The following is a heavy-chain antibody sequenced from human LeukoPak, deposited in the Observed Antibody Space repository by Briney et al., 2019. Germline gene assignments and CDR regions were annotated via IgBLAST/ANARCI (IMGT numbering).Heavy chain of an antibody. J-gene: IGHJ4*02. Sequence: GGSLRLSCAASGFTLSNYDMHWVRQAPGKGLEWAAVISSDASNNYYEDSVKGRFTISRDNSKNTLYLQMNSLRAEDTAVYYCVKDRTYHGSGSYPLPDYWGQGTLVTVSS. V-gene: IGHV3-30*18. CDR3: VKDRTYHGSGSYPLPDY. CDR2: ISSDASNN. CDR1: GFTLSNYD. D-gene: IGHD3-10*01.